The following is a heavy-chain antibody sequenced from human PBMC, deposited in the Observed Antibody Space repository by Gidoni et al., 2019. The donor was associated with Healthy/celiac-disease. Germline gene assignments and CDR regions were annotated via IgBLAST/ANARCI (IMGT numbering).Heavy chain of an antibody. Sequence: EVQLVESGGGLVKPGRSQRLSCTASGFTFGDYAMSWFRQAPGKGLEWVGFIRSKAYGGTTEYAASVKGRFTISRDDSKSIAYLQMNSLKTEDTAVYYCTRALTMVRGVISGFNYWGQGTLVTVSS. CDR2: IRSKAYGGTT. CDR1: GFTFGDYA. CDR3: TRALTMVRGVISGFNY. J-gene: IGHJ4*02. D-gene: IGHD3-10*01. V-gene: IGHV3-49*05.